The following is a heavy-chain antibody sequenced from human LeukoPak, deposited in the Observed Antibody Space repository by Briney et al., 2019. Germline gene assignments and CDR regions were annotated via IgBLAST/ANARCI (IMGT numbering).Heavy chain of an antibody. Sequence: SETLSLTCAVYGGTFSGYYWSWIRQPPGKRLEWVGESNDSGGTNYNPSLKSRVTISADKSKNQVSLRLTSVTAADTAVYYCARLPVIVGAALEYYYYYMDVWGQGTTVTVSS. CDR2: SNDSGGT. CDR3: ARLPVIVGAALEYYYYYMDV. J-gene: IGHJ6*03. CDR1: GGTFSGYY. D-gene: IGHD1-26*01. V-gene: IGHV4-34*01.